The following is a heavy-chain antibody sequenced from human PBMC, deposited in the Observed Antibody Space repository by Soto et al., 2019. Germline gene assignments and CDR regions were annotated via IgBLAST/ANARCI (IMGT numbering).Heavy chain of an antibody. CDR2: ITGDGGDT. J-gene: IGHJ4*02. D-gene: IGHD2-2*01. CDR1: GFTFSSYA. Sequence: EVQFLQSGGGLVQPAGSLRLSCAASGFTFSSYAMTWVRQAPGKGLEWVSAITGDGGDTYHEDSVKGRFTISRDNSKTTLSLQMNSLRAEDTAVYFCAKGSSSSRPYCFDYWGQGSLVTVSS. CDR3: AKGSSSSRPYCFDY. V-gene: IGHV3-23*01.